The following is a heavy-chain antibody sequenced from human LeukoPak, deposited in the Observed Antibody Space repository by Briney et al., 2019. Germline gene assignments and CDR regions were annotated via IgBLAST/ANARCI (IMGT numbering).Heavy chain of an antibody. CDR3: AKDRSSTWAVDY. D-gene: IGHD6-13*01. CDR2: ISSDRNSE. CDR1: GFTFSSYG. Sequence: GRSLRLSCAASGFTFSSYGMHWVRQAPGKGLEWVAFISSDRNSEYYADSVKGRFTISRDNSKNTLYLQMNSLRAEDTAVYYCAKDRSSTWAVDYWGQGTLVTVSS. J-gene: IGHJ4*02. V-gene: IGHV3-30*18.